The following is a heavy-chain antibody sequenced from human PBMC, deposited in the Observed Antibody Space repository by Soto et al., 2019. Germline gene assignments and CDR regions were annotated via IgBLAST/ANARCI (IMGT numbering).Heavy chain of an antibody. Sequence: SETLSLTCTVSGGSISSSSYYWGWIRQPPGKGLEWIGSIYYSGSTYYNPSLKSRVTISVDTSKNQFSLKLSSVTAADTAVYYCARPRGGRGTDYYGSGSYHFDSWGQGTLVTVSS. CDR1: GGSISSSSYY. J-gene: IGHJ4*02. CDR3: ARPRGGRGTDYYGSGSYHFDS. V-gene: IGHV4-39*01. D-gene: IGHD3-10*01. CDR2: IYYSGST.